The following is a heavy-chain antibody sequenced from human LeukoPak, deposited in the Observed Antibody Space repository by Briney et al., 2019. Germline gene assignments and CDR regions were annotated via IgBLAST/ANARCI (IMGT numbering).Heavy chain of an antibody. Sequence: GGSLRLSCAVSGFTVSSNYMSWVRQAPGKGLEWVSVIHTGGSTYYADSVKGRFTISRDNSKNTVCLQMNSLRAEDTAVYYCVGATGFGYWGQGTLVTVSS. J-gene: IGHJ4*02. CDR2: IHTGGST. CDR3: VGATGFGY. V-gene: IGHV3-66*01. CDR1: GFTVSSNY. D-gene: IGHD4-17*01.